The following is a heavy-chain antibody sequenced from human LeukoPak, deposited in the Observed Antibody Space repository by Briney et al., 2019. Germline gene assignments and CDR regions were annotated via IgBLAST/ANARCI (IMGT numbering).Heavy chain of an antibody. CDR1: GFTFSSYA. Sequence: GGSLRLSCAASGFTFSSYAMHWVRQAPGKGLEWVAVISYDGSNKYYADSVKGRSTISRDNSKNTLYLQMNSLRAEDTAVYYCARDLDGTMHDWDYWGQGTLVTVSS. V-gene: IGHV3-30-3*01. D-gene: IGHD1-14*01. J-gene: IGHJ4*02. CDR2: ISYDGSNK. CDR3: ARDLDGTMHDWDY.